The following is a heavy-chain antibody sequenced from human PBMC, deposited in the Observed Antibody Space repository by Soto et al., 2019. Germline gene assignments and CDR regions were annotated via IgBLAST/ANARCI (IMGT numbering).Heavy chain of an antibody. J-gene: IGHJ4*02. CDR3: ARPDNNYVAS. CDR2: INPGNSET. CDR1: GYSLINYW. D-gene: IGHD2-15*01. Sequence: GESLKISCDASGYSLINYWIGGVRQMPGKGLEWMAIINPGNSETRYSPAFQGQVTISADKSITTTYLQWDSLKASDTAMYYCARPDNNYVASWGQGALVTVSS. V-gene: IGHV5-51*01.